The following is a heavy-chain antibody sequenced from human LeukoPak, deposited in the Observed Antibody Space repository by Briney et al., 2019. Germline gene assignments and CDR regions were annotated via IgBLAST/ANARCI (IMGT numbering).Heavy chain of an antibody. Sequence: KPGGSLRLSCAASGFTFNSYSMNWVRQAQGKGLEWVSSISTSSNYIYYADSVKGPFTISRDNAKNTLYLQMSSLRVEDTAVYFCATRKEGANAYFDFWGQGTLVTVSS. V-gene: IGHV3-21*01. J-gene: IGHJ4*02. CDR2: ISTSSNYI. D-gene: IGHD1-26*01. CDR3: ATRKEGANAYFDF. CDR1: GFTFNSYS.